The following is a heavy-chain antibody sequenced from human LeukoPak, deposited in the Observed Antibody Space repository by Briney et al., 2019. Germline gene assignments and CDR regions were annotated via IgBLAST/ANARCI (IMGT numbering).Heavy chain of an antibody. CDR1: GYTFTSYG. V-gene: IGHV1-18*01. CDR2: ISAYNGNT. J-gene: IGHJ4*02. CDR3: ARDIGYSSSWYAFDY. Sequence: GASVKVSCKASGYTFTSYGISWVRQAPGQGLEWRGWISAYNGNTNYAQKLQGRVTMTTDTSTSTAYMELRSLRSDDTAVYYCARDIGYSSSWYAFDYWGQGTLVTVSS. D-gene: IGHD6-13*01.